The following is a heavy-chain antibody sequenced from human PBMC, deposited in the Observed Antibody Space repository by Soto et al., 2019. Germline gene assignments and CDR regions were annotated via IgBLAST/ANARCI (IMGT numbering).Heavy chain of an antibody. V-gene: IGHV3-30*03. Sequence: GGSLRLSCRTSGFRFSSYGMHWVRQAPGKGPEWVAFISGDGSNTEYVDSVRGRFTVSRDNSRNTLFLQMDSLRPDDTAVYYFAGGIVLVPAQTENYYYYGMDVWGQGTTVTVSS. J-gene: IGHJ6*02. D-gene: IGHD2-2*01. CDR3: AGGIVLVPAQTENYYYYGMDV. CDR1: GFRFSSYG. CDR2: ISGDGSNT.